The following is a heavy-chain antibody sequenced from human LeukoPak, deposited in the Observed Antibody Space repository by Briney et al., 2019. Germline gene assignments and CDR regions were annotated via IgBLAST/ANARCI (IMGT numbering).Heavy chain of an antibody. CDR1: GGSFSGYY. V-gene: IGHV3-30-3*01. Sequence: PSETLSLTCAVYGGSFSGYYWGWIRQAPGKGLEWVAVISYDGSNKYYADSVKGRFTISRDNSKNTLYLQMNSLRAEDTAVYYCARDLGPPWGQGTLVTVSS. J-gene: IGHJ5*02. CDR2: ISYDGSNK. D-gene: IGHD3-10*01. CDR3: ARDLGPP.